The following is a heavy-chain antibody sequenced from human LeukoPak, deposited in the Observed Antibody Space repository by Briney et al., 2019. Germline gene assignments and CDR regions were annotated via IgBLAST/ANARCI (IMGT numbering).Heavy chain of an antibody. V-gene: IGHV3-48*01. J-gene: IGHJ6*03. Sequence: PGGSLRLSCAASGFTFSSYAMNWVRQAPGKGLEWVSYISTSSSTIYYADSVKGRFTISRDDAKNSLYLQMNSLRAEDTAVYYCARTRVIPATIDYYYYMDVWGKGTTVTVSS. CDR3: ARTRVIPATIDYYYYMDV. D-gene: IGHD2-2*01. CDR1: GFTFSSYA. CDR2: ISTSSSTI.